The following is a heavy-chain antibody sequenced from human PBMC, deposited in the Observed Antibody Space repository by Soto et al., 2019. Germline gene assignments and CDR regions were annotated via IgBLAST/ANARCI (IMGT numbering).Heavy chain of an antibody. Sequence: QVQLVQSGAEVKKPGSSVKVSCKASGGTFSSYAISWVRQAPGQGLEWMGGIIPIFGTANYAQKFQGRVTITADESTSTAYRELSSLRSEDTAVYYCARGVVGAITGVSYGMDVWGQGTTVTVSS. CDR1: GGTFSSYA. D-gene: IGHD1-26*01. J-gene: IGHJ6*02. CDR2: IIPIFGTA. V-gene: IGHV1-69*01. CDR3: ARGVVGAITGVSYGMDV.